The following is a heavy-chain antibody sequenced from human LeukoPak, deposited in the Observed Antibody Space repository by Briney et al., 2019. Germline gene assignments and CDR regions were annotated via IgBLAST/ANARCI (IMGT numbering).Heavy chain of an antibody. V-gene: IGHV3-74*01. D-gene: IGHD7-27*01. Sequence: PGGPLRLSCAASRFTFSSSWMHGVRQAPGKGLVWVSRINDDGSSTHYADSVKGRCTVSRDNAKNTLYLQMNSLRADDTAVYYCAREERLGAPGEFDYWGQGTLVTVSS. CDR1: RFTFSSSW. CDR3: AREERLGAPGEFDY. CDR2: INDDGSST. J-gene: IGHJ4*02.